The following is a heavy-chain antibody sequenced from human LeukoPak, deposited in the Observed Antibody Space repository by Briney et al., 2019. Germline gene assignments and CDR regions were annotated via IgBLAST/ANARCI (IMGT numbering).Heavy chain of an antibody. Sequence: GRSLRPSCAASGFTFNNYGLHWVRQAPGKGLEWMAVISHDGSAKYYADSVKGRFTIFRDNSKNTLQLQMNSLRPDDTAVYYCAKGPIATTGKFDYWGQGTLVTVSS. CDR3: AKGPIATTGKFDY. J-gene: IGHJ4*02. D-gene: IGHD1-1*01. CDR1: GFTFNNYG. V-gene: IGHV3-30*18. CDR2: ISHDGSAK.